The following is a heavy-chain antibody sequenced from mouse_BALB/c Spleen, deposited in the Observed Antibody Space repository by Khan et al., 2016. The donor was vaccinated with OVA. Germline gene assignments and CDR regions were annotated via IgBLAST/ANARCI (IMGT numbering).Heavy chain of an antibody. Sequence: VQLKQSGPELMKPGASVKISCKASGYSFTSYYIHWIMQSPGKSLEWIGYIDPFSGGITYTQKFKGKATLTVDKSSSTAYTYFSNLTSENSAVYYCTRLGYVAWFTYWGQGTLVTVSA. V-gene: IGHV1S135*01. CDR1: GYSFTSYY. CDR3: TRLGYVAWFTY. J-gene: IGHJ3*01. CDR2: IDPFSGGI. D-gene: IGHD2-2*01.